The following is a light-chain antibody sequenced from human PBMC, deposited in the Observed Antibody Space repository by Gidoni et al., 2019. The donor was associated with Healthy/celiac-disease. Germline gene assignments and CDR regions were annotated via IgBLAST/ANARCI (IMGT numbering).Light chain of an antibody. Sequence: EIVLTQSPGTLSLSPGERATLSCRARQSVSSSYLAWYQQKPGQAPRLLIDGASSRASGIPDRFSGSGSVTDFTFTISRLEPEDFAVYYCQQYGSSPPWTFGQXTKVEIK. J-gene: IGKJ1*01. CDR2: GAS. CDR3: QQYGSSPPWT. V-gene: IGKV3-20*01. CDR1: QSVSSSY.